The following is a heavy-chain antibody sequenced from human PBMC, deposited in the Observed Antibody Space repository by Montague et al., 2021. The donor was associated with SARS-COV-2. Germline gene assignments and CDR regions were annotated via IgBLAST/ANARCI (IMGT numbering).Heavy chain of an antibody. CDR3: ARKASRGITIFGVVTAWYYFDY. D-gene: IGHD3-3*01. Sequence: SETLSLTCTVSGGSISSSSYYWGWIRQPPGKGLEWIGSIYYSGSTYYNPSLKSRVTISVDTSKNQSSLKLSSVTAADTAVYYCARKASRGITIFGVVTAWYYFDYWGQGTLVTVSS. CDR2: IYYSGST. J-gene: IGHJ4*02. CDR1: GGSISSSSYY. V-gene: IGHV4-39*01.